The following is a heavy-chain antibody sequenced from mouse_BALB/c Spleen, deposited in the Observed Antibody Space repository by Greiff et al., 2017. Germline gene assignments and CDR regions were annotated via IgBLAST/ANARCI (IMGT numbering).Heavy chain of an antibody. CDR1: GYTFSSYW. J-gene: IGHJ3*01. V-gene: IGHV1-9*01. CDR3: ARSDDGYYVKGFAY. CDR2: ILPGSGST. D-gene: IGHD2-3*01. Sequence: VKLVESGAELMKPGASVKISCKATGYTFSSYWIEWVKQRPGHGLEWIGEILPGSGSTNYNEKFKGKATFTADTSSNTAYMQLSSLTSEDSAVYYCARSDDGYYVKGFAYWGQGTLVTVSA.